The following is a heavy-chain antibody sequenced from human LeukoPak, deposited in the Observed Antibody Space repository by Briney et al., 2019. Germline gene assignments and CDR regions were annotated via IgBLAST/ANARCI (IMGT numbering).Heavy chain of an antibody. CDR3: ARGVVLTRGWYFDL. Sequence: PGGSLRLSCAASGFTVSSNYMTWVRQAPGKGLEWVSVIYSGGSTYYADSVKGRFTVSRDNSKNTLDLQMNSLRAEDTAVYYCARGVVLTRGWYFDLWGRGTLVTVSS. CDR2: IYSGGST. CDR1: GFTVSSNY. D-gene: IGHD2-21*02. J-gene: IGHJ2*01. V-gene: IGHV3-66*01.